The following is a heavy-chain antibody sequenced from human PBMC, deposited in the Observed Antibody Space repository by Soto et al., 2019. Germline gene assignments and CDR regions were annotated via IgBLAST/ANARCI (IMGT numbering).Heavy chain of an antibody. D-gene: IGHD3-16*01. CDR3: ARLDDDYVWGIMAGYFDL. Sequence: QVQLQESGPGLVKPSQTLSLTCTVSGGSISSGGYYWSWIRQHPGKGLEWIGYIYYSGSTYYNPSLKSRVNISVDTSNTQFSLKLSSVTAADTAVYYCARLDDDYVWGIMAGYFDLWGRGTLVTVSS. CDR2: IYYSGST. CDR1: GGSISSGGYY. V-gene: IGHV4-31*03. J-gene: IGHJ2*01.